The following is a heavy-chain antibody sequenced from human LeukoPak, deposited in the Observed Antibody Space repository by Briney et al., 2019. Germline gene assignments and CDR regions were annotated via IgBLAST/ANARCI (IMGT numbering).Heavy chain of an antibody. J-gene: IGHJ4*02. D-gene: IGHD3-9*01. V-gene: IGHV4-39*01. CDR1: GGSISSSSYY. Sequence: PSETLSLTCTVSGGSISSSSYYWGWIRQPPGKGLEWTGSIYYSGSTYYNPSLKSRVTISVDTSKNQFSLKLSSVTAADTAVYYCARLSTLTGYYRFTYFDYWGQGTLVTVSS. CDR3: ARLSTLTGYYRFTYFDY. CDR2: IYYSGST.